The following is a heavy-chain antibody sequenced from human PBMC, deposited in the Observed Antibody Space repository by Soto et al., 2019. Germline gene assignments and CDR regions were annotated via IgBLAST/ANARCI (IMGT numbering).Heavy chain of an antibody. CDR2: ISSSGSTI. Sequence: GRSLRLCCAAFGFTFSDYDMSWIRQATGKGLEWVSYISSSGSTIYYADSVKGRFTISRDNAKNSLYLQTNSLRAEETAVYYCASPNPTLGLMVSRAPMDVWGQGTTVTVSS. CDR1: GFTFSDYD. J-gene: IGHJ6*02. CDR3: ASPNPTLGLMVSRAPMDV. V-gene: IGHV3-11*01. D-gene: IGHD2-8*01.